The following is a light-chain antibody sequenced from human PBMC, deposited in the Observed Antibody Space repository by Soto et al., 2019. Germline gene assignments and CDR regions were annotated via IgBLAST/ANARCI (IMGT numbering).Light chain of an antibody. CDR2: GTS. CDR1: QSVSNSY. Sequence: EIVLTQSPGTLSLSPGERATLSCRASQSVSNSYLAWYQQKRGQAPRLLLYGTSNRDIGIPARFSGSGSGTDFTLTISSLEPEDFAVYYCLQRSNWPLFTFGPGTKVDIK. J-gene: IGKJ3*01. V-gene: IGKV3-11*01. CDR3: LQRSNWPLFT.